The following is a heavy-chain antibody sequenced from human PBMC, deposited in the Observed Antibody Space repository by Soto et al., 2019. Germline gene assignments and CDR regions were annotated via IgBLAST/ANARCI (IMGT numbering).Heavy chain of an antibody. CDR1: GFTVSSNY. CDR3: ARAVGADAFDI. V-gene: IGHV3-53*01. D-gene: IGHD1-26*01. Sequence: LSLTCAASGFTVSSNYMSWVRQAPGKGLEWVSVIYSGGSTYYADSVKGRFTISRDNSKNTLYLHMNSLRAEDTAVYYCARAVGADAFDIWGQGTMVTVSS. J-gene: IGHJ3*02. CDR2: IYSGGST.